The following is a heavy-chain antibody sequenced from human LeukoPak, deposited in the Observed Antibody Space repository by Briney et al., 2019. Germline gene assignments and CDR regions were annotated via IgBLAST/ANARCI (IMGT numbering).Heavy chain of an antibody. CDR1: GFTFSSYA. D-gene: IGHD6-13*01. CDR2: ISSSSTYI. V-gene: IGHV3-21*01. Sequence: PGGSLRLSCAASGFTFSSYAMSWVRQAPGKGLEWVSSISSSSTYIYYADSVKGRFTISRDNAKNSLYLQMNSLRAEDTAVYYCARDDPSDIAAAGMWGWFDPWGQGTLVTVSS. CDR3: ARDDPSDIAAAGMWGWFDP. J-gene: IGHJ5*02.